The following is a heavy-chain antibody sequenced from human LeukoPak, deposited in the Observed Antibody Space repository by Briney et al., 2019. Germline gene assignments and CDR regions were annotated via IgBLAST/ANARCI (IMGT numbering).Heavy chain of an antibody. D-gene: IGHD5-12*01. V-gene: IGHV4-61*02. CDR3: ARGPRGYSGYGLLRFDY. Sequence: SETLSLTCTVSGGSISSGSYYWRWIRQPAGKGLEWIGRIYTSGSNNYNPYLKSRITISVDTTKNQFSLKLSSVTAADTAVYYCARGPRGYSGYGLLRFDYWRQGTLVSVSS. J-gene: IGHJ4*02. CDR2: IYTSGSN. CDR1: GGSISSGSYY.